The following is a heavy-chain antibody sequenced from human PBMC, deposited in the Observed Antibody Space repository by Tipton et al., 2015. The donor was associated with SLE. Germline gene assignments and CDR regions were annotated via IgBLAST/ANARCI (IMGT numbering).Heavy chain of an antibody. Sequence: TLSLTCTVSGVSMNRFYWSWIRQSPEKGLQWIAYIDYNGSTNYNPSLKSRVTISVDKSKNQFSLKLSSVTAADTAVYYCARHYYDSSGFFDYWGQGTLVTVSS. CDR2: IDYNGST. D-gene: IGHD3-22*01. V-gene: IGHV4-59*08. J-gene: IGHJ4*02. CDR3: ARHYYDSSGFFDY. CDR1: GVSMNRFY.